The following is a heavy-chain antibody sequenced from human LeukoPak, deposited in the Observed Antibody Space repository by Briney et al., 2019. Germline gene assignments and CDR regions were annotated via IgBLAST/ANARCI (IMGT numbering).Heavy chain of an antibody. J-gene: IGHJ6*03. Sequence: ASVKVSCKASGYTFISYGITWVRQAPGQGLEWMGCISAYNGNTNYAQKFQGRVTMTTDTSTSTAYMELRSLRSDDTAVYYCARDAEVGATWGYYYMDVWGKGTTVTVSS. V-gene: IGHV1-18*01. CDR1: GYTFISYG. CDR2: ISAYNGNT. CDR3: ARDAEVGATWGYYYMDV. D-gene: IGHD1-26*01.